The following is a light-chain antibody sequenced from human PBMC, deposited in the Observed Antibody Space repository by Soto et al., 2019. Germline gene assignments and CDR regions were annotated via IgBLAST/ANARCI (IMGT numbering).Light chain of an antibody. CDR1: SSDVGAYKY. Sequence: QSALTQPPSASGSPGQSVTISCTGTSSDVGAYKYVPWYQQYPGKAPKLMIYEVSKRPSGVPDRFSGSKSGNTASLTVSGLQAEDEADYYCTSYVGSNIRVFGGGTQLTVL. V-gene: IGLV2-8*01. CDR3: TSYVGSNIRV. CDR2: EVS. J-gene: IGLJ7*01.